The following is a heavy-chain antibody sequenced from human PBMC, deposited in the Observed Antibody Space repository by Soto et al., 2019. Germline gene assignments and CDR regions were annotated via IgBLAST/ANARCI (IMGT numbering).Heavy chain of an antibody. D-gene: IGHD5-12*01. CDR2: ISWNSGSI. CDR1: GFTFDDYA. CDR3: AKGRWLQWHDAFDI. J-gene: IGHJ3*02. Sequence: EVQLVESGGGLVQPGRSLRLSCAASGFTFDDYAMHWVRQAPGKGLEWVSGISWNSGSIGYADSVKGRFTISRDNAKNSLYLQMNSLRAGDTALYYCAKGRWLQWHDAFDIWGQGTMVTVSS. V-gene: IGHV3-9*01.